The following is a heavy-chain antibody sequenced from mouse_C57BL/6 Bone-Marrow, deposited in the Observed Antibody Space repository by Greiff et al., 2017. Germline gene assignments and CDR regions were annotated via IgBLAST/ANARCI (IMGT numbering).Heavy chain of an antibody. CDR1: GYTFTSYG. J-gene: IGHJ4*01. Sequence: QVQLKESGAELARPGASVKLSCKASGYTFTSYGIRWVKQRTGQGLEWIGEIYPRSGNTYYNEKFKGKATLTVDKSSSTAYMALRSLTSEDSAVYFCSRVTYYRSLGSMDFWGQGTSVTVSS. CDR3: SRVTYYRSLGSMDF. CDR2: IYPRSGNT. V-gene: IGHV1-81*01. D-gene: IGHD2-12*01.